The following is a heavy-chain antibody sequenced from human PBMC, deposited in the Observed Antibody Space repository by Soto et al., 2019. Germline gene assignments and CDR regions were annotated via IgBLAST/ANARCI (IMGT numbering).Heavy chain of an antibody. CDR1: GDSVTSHY. J-gene: IGHJ5*02. V-gene: IGHV4-59*02. D-gene: IGHD2-2*01. CDR2: MHYTGFS. CDR3: ARGGDCSSISCYAWDNWFDP. Sequence: NPSETLSLTCSFSGDSVTSHYLTWIRQSPEKGLEWIGYMHYTGFSHYNPSLKSRLTISVDTAKNQFTLQLTSVTVANTAVYYCARGGDCSSISCYAWDNWFDPSGQATLVTVS.